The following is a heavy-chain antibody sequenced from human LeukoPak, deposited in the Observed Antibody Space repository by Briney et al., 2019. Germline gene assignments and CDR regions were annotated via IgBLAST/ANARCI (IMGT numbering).Heavy chain of an antibody. CDR3: AKDRGSGLYYYIMDV. J-gene: IGHJ6*02. Sequence: GRSLRLSCAASGFTFDDYAMHWVRQAPGKGLEWVSGISWNSGSIGYADSVKGRFTISRDNAKNSLYLQMNSLRAEDTAFYYCAKDRGSGLYYYIMDVWGQGTTVTVSS. CDR1: GFTFDDYA. D-gene: IGHD6-19*01. V-gene: IGHV3-9*01. CDR2: ISWNSGSI.